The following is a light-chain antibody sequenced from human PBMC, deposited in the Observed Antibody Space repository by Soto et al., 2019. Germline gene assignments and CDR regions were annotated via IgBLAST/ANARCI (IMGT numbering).Light chain of an antibody. Sequence: EIVLTQSPGTLALSPGDRATLSCRASQSVGASYLAWYQQKLGQAPRLLIFGASNRATGVAARFIGSGSGTDFTLTFTRLELEDFAVYFCQKYGGPPYTFGQGTKLEIK. V-gene: IGKV3-20*01. CDR2: GAS. J-gene: IGKJ2*01. CDR1: QSVGASY. CDR3: QKYGGPPYT.